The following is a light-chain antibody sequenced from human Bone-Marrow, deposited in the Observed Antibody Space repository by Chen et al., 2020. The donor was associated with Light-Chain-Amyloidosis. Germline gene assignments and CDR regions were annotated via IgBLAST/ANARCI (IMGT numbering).Light chain of an antibody. J-gene: IGKJ4*01. CDR3: QQYDNLPPLT. Sequence: DIQMTQSPSSLSASVGDRVTITCQASQDISNYLNLYQQKPGKAPKLLIYDASNLETGVPSRFSGSGSGTDFTFTISSLQPEDIATYYCQQYDNLPPLTFGGGIKVEIK. V-gene: IGKV1-33*01. CDR2: DAS. CDR1: QDISNY.